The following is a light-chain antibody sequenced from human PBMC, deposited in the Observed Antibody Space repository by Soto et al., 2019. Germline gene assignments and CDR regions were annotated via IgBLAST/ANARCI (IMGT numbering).Light chain of an antibody. CDR1: QSVSSN. CDR3: QQYNNWPRS. J-gene: IGKJ4*01. Sequence: EIVMTQSPATLSVSPGERATLSCRASQSVSSNLAWYQQKPGQAPRLLIYGASTRATGIPARLSGSGSGTEFTLTISSLQSEDFAVYYCQQYNNWPRSFGGGTKVEIK. V-gene: IGKV3-15*01. CDR2: GAS.